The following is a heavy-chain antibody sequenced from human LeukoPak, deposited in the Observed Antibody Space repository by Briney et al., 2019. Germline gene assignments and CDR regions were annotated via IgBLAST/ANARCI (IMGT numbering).Heavy chain of an antibody. CDR3: ATASMTTVTTVDYYYGMDV. CDR1: GYTFTSYY. Sequence: ASVKVSCKASGYTFTSYYMHWVRQAPGKGLEWMGGFDPEDGETIYAQKFQGRVTMTEDTSTDTAYMELSSLRSEDTAVYYCATASMTTVTTVDYYYGMDVWGQGTTVTVSS. J-gene: IGHJ6*02. CDR2: FDPEDGET. D-gene: IGHD4-17*01. V-gene: IGHV1-24*01.